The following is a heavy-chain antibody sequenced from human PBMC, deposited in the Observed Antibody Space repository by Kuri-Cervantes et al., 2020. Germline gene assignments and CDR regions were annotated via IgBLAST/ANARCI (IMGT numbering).Heavy chain of an antibody. Sequence: GGSLRLSCAASGFTFSDYYMSWIRQAPGKGLEWVSRINSDGSSTSYADSVKGRFTISRDNAKNSLFLQMNSLRAEDTAVYFCAKPTREPDSWGQGTPVTVSS. D-gene: IGHD5-12*01. V-gene: IGHV3-11*06. J-gene: IGHJ4*02. CDR1: GFTFSDYY. CDR2: INSDGSST. CDR3: AKPTREPDS.